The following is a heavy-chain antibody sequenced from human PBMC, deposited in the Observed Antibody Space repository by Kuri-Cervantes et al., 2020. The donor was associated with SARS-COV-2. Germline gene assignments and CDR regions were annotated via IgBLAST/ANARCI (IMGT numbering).Heavy chain of an antibody. D-gene: IGHD3-3*01. J-gene: IGHJ6*02. CDR2: ISSNGGST. V-gene: IGHV3-64*04. CDR1: GFTFSSYA. CDR3: ARDLFRGKIFAEPGGMDV. Sequence: GESLKISCSASGFTFSSYAMHWVRQAPGKGLEYVSAISSNGGSTYYADSVKGRFTISRDNSKNTLYLQMNSLRAEDTAVYYCARDLFRGKIFAEPGGMDVWGQGTMVTVSS.